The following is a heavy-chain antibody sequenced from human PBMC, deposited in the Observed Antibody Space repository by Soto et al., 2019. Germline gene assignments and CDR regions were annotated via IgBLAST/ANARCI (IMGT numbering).Heavy chain of an antibody. CDR3: AKGFIVVVTVIRPDDAFDA. D-gene: IGHD2-21*02. CDR2: ISYDGSST. Sequence: GGSLRLSCAASGFTFSSYGMYWVRQAPGKGLEWVAVISYDGSSTYYADSVKGRFTISRDPSKNTIFLEMNSLRAEDTAVYCCAKGFIVVVTVIRPDDAFDAWGQGTLVTVSS. V-gene: IGHV3-30*18. CDR1: GFTFSSYG. J-gene: IGHJ5*01.